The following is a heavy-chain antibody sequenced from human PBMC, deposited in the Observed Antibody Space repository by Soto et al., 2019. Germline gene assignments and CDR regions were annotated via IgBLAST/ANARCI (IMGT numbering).Heavy chain of an antibody. V-gene: IGHV1-69*01. CDR2: IIPIFGTA. J-gene: IGHJ4*02. CDR1: GGTFSSYA. D-gene: IGHD6-19*01. Sequence: QVQLVQSGAEVKKPGSSVKVSCKASGGTFSSYAINWVRQAPGQGLEWMGGIIPIFGTANYAQQFQGRVTITADESTSTAYMELSSLRSEDTAVYYCAREASENRGWYVYWGQGTLVTVSS. CDR3: AREASENRGWYVY.